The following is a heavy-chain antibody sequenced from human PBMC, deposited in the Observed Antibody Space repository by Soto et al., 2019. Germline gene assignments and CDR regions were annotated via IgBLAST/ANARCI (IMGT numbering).Heavy chain of an antibody. J-gene: IGHJ4*02. CDR3: ARHNEHTAYDYSDY. D-gene: IGHD5-12*01. CDR1: GYAFTSYW. CDR2: VYPGDSDT. V-gene: IGHV5-51*01. Sequence: PGESLKISCQGSGYAFTSYWIGWVRQMPGKGLEWMGIVYPGDSDTRYSPSFKGQVTISADKSINTAYLQLSNLKASDTAMYYCARHNEHTAYDYSDYCAQGTLVTVSS.